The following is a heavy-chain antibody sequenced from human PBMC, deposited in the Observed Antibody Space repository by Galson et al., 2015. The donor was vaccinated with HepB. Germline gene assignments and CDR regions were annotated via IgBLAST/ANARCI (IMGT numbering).Heavy chain of an antibody. CDR1: GFSLSTSGMR. Sequence: PALVKPTQTLTLTCTFSGFSLSTSGMRVSWIRQPPGKALEWLARIDWDDDKFYSTSLKTRLTISKNTSKNQVVLTMTNMDPVDTATYYCAREEAYYDSSGSLGAYFDYWGQGTLVTVSS. D-gene: IGHD3-22*01. J-gene: IGHJ4*02. CDR2: IDWDDDK. CDR3: AREEAYYDSSGSLGAYFDY. V-gene: IGHV2-70*04.